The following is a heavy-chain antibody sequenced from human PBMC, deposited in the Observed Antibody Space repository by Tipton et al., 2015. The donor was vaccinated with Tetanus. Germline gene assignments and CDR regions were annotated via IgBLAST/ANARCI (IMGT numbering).Heavy chain of an antibody. V-gene: IGHV4-34*01. D-gene: IGHD6-13*01. Sequence: TLSLTCGVFGDYLSDYYWTWVRQPPGKGLEWIGEIHRGGSTNYNPSLKSRVSMSVDTPKNRFSLTLTSVTAADMAVYYCARSISAGSVWPYEHWGQGTLVTVSS. CDR2: IHRGGST. J-gene: IGHJ4*02. CDR1: GDYLSDYY. CDR3: ARSISAGSVWPYEH.